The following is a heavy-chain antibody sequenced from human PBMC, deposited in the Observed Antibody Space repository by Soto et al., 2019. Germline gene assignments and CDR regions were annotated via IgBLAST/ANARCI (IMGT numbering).Heavy chain of an antibody. CDR1: GGTFSSYA. V-gene: IGHV1-69*06. D-gene: IGHD3-9*01. J-gene: IGHJ6*02. CDR3: ARGPYYDILTGYYGGRYYYYGMDV. CDR2: IVPIFGTA. Sequence: GASVKVSCKASGGTFSSYAISWVRQAPGQGLEWMGGIVPIFGTANYAQKFQGRVTITADKSTSTAYMELSSLRSEDTAVYYCARGPYYDILTGYYGGRYYYYGMDVWGQGTTVTVSS.